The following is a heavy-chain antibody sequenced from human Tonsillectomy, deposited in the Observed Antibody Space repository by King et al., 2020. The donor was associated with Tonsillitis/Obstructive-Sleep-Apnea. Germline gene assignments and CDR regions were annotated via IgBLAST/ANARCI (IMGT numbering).Heavy chain of an antibody. D-gene: IGHD6-6*01. J-gene: IGHJ6*03. Sequence: QLVQSGGGLIQPGGSLRLSCAASGFTVSSNYMSWVRQAPGKGLEWVSVIYSGGSTYYADSVKGRFTISRDNSKNTLYLQMNSLRAEDTAVYYCARVVAARLVYYYYYMDVWGKGTTVTVSS. CDR1: GFTVSSNY. CDR3: ARVVAARLVYYYYYMDV. V-gene: IGHV3-53*01. CDR2: IYSGGST.